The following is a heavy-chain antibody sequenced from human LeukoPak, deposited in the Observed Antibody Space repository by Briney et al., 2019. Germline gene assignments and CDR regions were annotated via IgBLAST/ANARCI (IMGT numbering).Heavy chain of an antibody. CDR3: ARTAGGGEGLDAFDI. V-gene: IGHV5-51*01. Sequence: GESLKISCKGSGYSFTSYWIGWVRQIPGKGLEWMGIIYPGDSDTRYSPSFQGQVTISADKSISTAYLQWSSLKASDTAMYYCARTAGGGEGLDAFDIWGQGTMVTVSS. CDR2: IYPGDSDT. D-gene: IGHD2-21*01. J-gene: IGHJ3*02. CDR1: GYSFTSYW.